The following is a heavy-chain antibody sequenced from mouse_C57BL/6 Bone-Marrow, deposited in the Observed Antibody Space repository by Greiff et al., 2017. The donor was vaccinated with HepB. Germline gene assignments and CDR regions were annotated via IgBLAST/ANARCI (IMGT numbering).Heavy chain of an antibody. CDR3: ARRLLLYFDY. Sequence: EVQLVESGGDLVKPGGSLKLSCAASGFTFSSYGMSWVRQTPDKRLEWVATISSGGSYTYYPDSVKGRFTISRDNAKNTLYLQMSSLKSEDTAMYYCARRLLLYFDYWDQGTTLTVSS. J-gene: IGHJ2*01. D-gene: IGHD1-1*01. CDR2: ISSGGSYT. CDR1: GFTFSSYG. V-gene: IGHV5-6*01.